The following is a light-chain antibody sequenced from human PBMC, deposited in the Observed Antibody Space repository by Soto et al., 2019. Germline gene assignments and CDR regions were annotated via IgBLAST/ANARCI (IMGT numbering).Light chain of an antibody. CDR3: QQYHSYSLT. J-gene: IGKJ4*02. CDR1: QSISSW. CDR2: KAS. Sequence: DIQMTQSPSTLSASVGDRVTITCRASQSISSWLAWYQKKPGKAPKLLIYKASSLEGGVPSRFSGSGSGTDFTLTIISLQPDDFATYYCQQYHSYSLTFGGGTKVDIK. V-gene: IGKV1-5*03.